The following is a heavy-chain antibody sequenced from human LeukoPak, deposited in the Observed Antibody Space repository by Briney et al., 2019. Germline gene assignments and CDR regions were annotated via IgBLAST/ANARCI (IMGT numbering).Heavy chain of an antibody. CDR2: IIPILGIA. CDR1: GGTFSSYA. V-gene: IGHV1-69*04. CDR3: ARGVGRGYRYGGDAFDI. D-gene: IGHD5-18*01. J-gene: IGHJ3*02. Sequence: SVKVSCKASGGTFSSYAISWVRQAPGQGLEWMGRIIPILGIANYAQKFQGRVTITADKSTSTAYMELSSLRSEDTAVYYCARGVGRGYRYGGDAFDIWGQGTMVTVSS.